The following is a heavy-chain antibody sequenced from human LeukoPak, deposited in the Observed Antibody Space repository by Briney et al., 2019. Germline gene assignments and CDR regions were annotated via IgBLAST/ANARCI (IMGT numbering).Heavy chain of an antibody. V-gene: IGHV3-7*01. CDR2: IKQDGSEK. CDR3: ARDIVVVIIDLYYFDY. Sequence: PGGSLRLSCAASGFTFSSYWMSWVRQAPGKGLEWVANIKQDGSEKYYVDSVKGRFTISRDNAKNSLYLQMNSLRAEDTAVYYCARDIVVVIIDLYYFDYWGQGTLVTVSS. CDR1: GFTFSSYW. D-gene: IGHD3-22*01. J-gene: IGHJ4*02.